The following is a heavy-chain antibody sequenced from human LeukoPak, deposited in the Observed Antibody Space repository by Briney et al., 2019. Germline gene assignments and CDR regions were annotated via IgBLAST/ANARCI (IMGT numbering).Heavy chain of an antibody. CDR1: GFIFSTYW. CDR2: IRPDGSET. D-gene: IGHD2-2*01. Sequence: GGSLRPSCAASGFIFSTYWMSWVRQAPGKGLEWVATIRPDGSETHYVGSVRGRFTISRDNAKNSLYLQVNSLRAEDTAVYYCVRGCGRASCPYFFDSWGHGSLVTVSS. J-gene: IGHJ4*01. CDR3: VRGCGRASCPYFFDS. V-gene: IGHV3-7*01.